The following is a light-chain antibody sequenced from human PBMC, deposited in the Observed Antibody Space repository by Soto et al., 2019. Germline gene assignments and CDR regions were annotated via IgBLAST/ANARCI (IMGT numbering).Light chain of an antibody. CDR1: SSDVGSYNL. J-gene: IGLJ3*02. CDR2: EGS. CDR3: CSYAVSSTWV. V-gene: IGLV2-23*01. Sequence: QSALTQPASVSGSPGQSITISCTGTSSDVGSYNLVSWYQQDPGKAPKIMIYEGSKRPSGVSNRFSGSKSGNTASLTISGLQAEDEADYYCCSYAVSSTWVFGGGTKLTVL.